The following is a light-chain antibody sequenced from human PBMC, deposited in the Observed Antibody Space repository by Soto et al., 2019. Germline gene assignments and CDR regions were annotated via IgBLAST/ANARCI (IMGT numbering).Light chain of an antibody. CDR3: CSFSGTSTLYV. J-gene: IGLJ1*01. CDR1: SSDVGGYNS. V-gene: IGLV2-11*01. Sequence: QSVLAQPRSVSGSPGQSVTISCSGTSSDVGGYNSVSWYQQFPGKAPKLMIYDVNERPSSGVPDRFSGSKSGNTASLTISGLQAEDEAEYYCCSFSGTSTLYVFGSGTKLTVL. CDR2: DVN.